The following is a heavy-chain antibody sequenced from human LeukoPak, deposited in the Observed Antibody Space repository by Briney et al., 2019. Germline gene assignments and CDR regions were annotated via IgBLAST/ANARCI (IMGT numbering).Heavy chain of an antibody. Sequence: PSETLSLTCTVSGGSISSYYWSWIRQPAGKGLEWIGRIYTSGSTNYNPSLKSRVTISADTSKNQFSLKLISVTAADTAMYYCARDIGQIAVAGPDAFDIWGQGTMVTVSS. CDR1: GGSISSYY. D-gene: IGHD6-19*01. V-gene: IGHV4-4*07. CDR2: IYTSGST. J-gene: IGHJ3*02. CDR3: ARDIGQIAVAGPDAFDI.